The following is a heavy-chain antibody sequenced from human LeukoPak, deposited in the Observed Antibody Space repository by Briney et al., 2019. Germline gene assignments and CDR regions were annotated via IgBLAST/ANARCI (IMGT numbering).Heavy chain of an antibody. CDR3: ARADTIFGVPNAGAFDI. V-gene: IGHV4-38-2*02. CDR2: IYHSGST. D-gene: IGHD3-3*01. Sequence: PSETLSLTCTVSGYSISSGYYWGWIRQPPGKGLEWIGSIYHSGSTYYNPSLKSRVTISVDTSKNQFSLKLSSVTAADTAVYYCARADTIFGVPNAGAFDIWGQGTMVTVSS. CDR1: GYSISSGYY. J-gene: IGHJ3*02.